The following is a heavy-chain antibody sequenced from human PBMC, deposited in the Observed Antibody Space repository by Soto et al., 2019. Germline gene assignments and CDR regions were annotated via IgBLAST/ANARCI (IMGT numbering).Heavy chain of an antibody. V-gene: IGHV1-46*03. D-gene: IGHD5-12*01. CDR3: ARHPGYSGYDEGFDY. Sequence: ASVKVSCKASGYTFTSYYMHWVRQAPVQGLEWMGIINPSGGSTSYAQKFQGRVTMTRDTSTSTVYMELSSLRSEDTAVYYCARHPGYSGYDEGFDYWGQGTLVTVSS. CDR1: GYTFTSYY. CDR2: INPSGGST. J-gene: IGHJ4*02.